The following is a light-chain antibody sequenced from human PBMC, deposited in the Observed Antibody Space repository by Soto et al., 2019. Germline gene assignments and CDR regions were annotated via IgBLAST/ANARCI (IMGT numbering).Light chain of an antibody. Sequence: DIQMTQSPSPLSASVGDRVTITCRASQSIGTWLAWYQQKPGKAPKLLIYDASTLESGVPSRFSGSGSGTEFTLIISSLQPDDFATYYCQQYDTYSMYTFGQGTKLEIK. CDR1: QSIGTW. CDR3: QQYDTYSMYT. CDR2: DAS. J-gene: IGKJ2*01. V-gene: IGKV1-5*01.